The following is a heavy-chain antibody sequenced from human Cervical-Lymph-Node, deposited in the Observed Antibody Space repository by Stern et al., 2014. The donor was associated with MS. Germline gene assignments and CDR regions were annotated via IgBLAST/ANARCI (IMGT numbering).Heavy chain of an antibody. Sequence: EVQLVESGAEVKKPGESLNISCKASGYRFTTYWIGWVRQMPGKGLEWMGIIYPGDSETTYSPSFQGQVTISAEKSISTAYLPRSSLKASDTAMYYCVRPGYGLGSYYNDYGMDVWGQGTTVTVSS. CDR2: IYPGDSET. V-gene: IGHV5-51*01. CDR1: GYRFTTYW. J-gene: IGHJ6*02. D-gene: IGHD3-10*01. CDR3: VRPGYGLGSYYNDYGMDV.